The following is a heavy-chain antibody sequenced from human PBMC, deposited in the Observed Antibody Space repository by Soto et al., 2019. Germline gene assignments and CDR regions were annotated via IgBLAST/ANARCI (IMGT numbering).Heavy chain of an antibody. CDR3: ARASAASLLRGAIIN. CDR2: MYHSGST. J-gene: IGHJ4*02. V-gene: IGHV4-4*02. CDR1: GGSIISDSW. D-gene: IGHD3-10*01. Sequence: SETLSLTCPFSGGSIISDSWWTWFRQPPGKGLEWSGEMYHSGSTNYSPSLKSRVTISVDKSNNQFSLKLTSVTAADTALDYCARASAASLLRGAIINWGQGTLVTVSS.